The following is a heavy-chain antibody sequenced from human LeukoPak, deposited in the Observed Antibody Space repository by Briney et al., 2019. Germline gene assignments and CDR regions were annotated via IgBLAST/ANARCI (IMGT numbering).Heavy chain of an antibody. D-gene: IGHD1-26*01. V-gene: IGHV1-18*01. J-gene: IGHJ4*02. CDR1: GYTFTSYG. CDR3: ARGLGGTVSGYYFDY. Sequence: GASVKVSCKASGYTFTSYGISWVRQAPGQGLEWMGWISAYNGNTNYAQKLQGRVTMTTDTSTSTAYMELRSLRSDDAAVYYCARGLGGTVSGYYFDYWGQGTLVTVSS. CDR2: ISAYNGNT.